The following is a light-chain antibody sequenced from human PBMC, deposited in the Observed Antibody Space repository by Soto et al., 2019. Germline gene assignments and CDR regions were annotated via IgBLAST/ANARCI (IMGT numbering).Light chain of an antibody. J-gene: IGKJ1*01. CDR2: GAA. CDR3: QQCNTWTWT. Sequence: EIVLTQSPATLSMSPGERATLSCRASQSVGTNLAWYRQIPGQAPRLLMYGAATGATGIPARFVGSGSGTEFTLTISSLQSEDFAVYYCQQCNTWTWTFGQGTRVEI. CDR1: QSVGTN. V-gene: IGKV3-15*01.